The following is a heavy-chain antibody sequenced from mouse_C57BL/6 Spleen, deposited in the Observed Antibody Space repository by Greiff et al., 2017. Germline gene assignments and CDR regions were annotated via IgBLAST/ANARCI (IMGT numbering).Heavy chain of an antibody. CDR2: ISSGGSYT. J-gene: IGHJ4*01. D-gene: IGHD2-4*01. Sequence: VQLKESGGDLVKPGGSLKLSCAASGFTFSSYGMSWVRQTPDKRLEWVATISSGGSYTYYPDRVKGRFTISRDNAKNTLYLQMSSLKSEDTAMDYCARRDDNDDYAMDYWGQGTSVTVSS. V-gene: IGHV5-6*01. CDR1: GFTFSSYG. CDR3: ARRDDNDDYAMDY.